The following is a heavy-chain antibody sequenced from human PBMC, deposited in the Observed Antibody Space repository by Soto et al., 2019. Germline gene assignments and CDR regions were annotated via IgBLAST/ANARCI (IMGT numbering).Heavy chain of an antibody. CDR1: GVFTGAFY. D-gene: IGHD1-1*01. V-gene: IGHV4-4*07. J-gene: IGHJ5*02. Sequence: SESLSLTCTVAGVFTGAFYRRWIRKPAGKGMGWIGRIYATGTTDYNRYLKSRVMMPVDTSKKQFSLKWRSVTAPETAVDDFLRDGTKNLQNCFDPWGQGILVTVSS. CDR2: IYATGTT. CDR3: LRDGTKNLQNCFDP.